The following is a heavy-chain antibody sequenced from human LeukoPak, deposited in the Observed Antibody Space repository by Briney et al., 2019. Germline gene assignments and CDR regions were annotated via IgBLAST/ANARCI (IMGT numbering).Heavy chain of an antibody. CDR1: GFTFSSYA. Sequence: GGSLRLSCAASGFTFSSYAMSWVRQAPGKGLEWVSAISGSGGSTYYADSVKGRFTISRDNSKNTLYLQMNSLRAEDTAVYYCARIGFGESYYYYGMDVWGQGTTVTVSS. V-gene: IGHV3-23*01. D-gene: IGHD3-10*01. CDR2: ISGSGGST. CDR3: ARIGFGESYYYYGMDV. J-gene: IGHJ6*02.